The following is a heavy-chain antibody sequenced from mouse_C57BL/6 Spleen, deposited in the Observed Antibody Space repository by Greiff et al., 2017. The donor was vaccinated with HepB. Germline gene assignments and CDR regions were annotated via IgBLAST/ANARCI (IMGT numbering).Heavy chain of an antibody. CDR3: ARPFITTVAYFDY. CDR1: GYAFSSYW. CDR2: IYPGVGDT. V-gene: IGHV1-80*01. J-gene: IGHJ2*01. D-gene: IGHD1-1*01. Sequence: QVQLQQSGAELVKPGASVKISCKASGYAFSSYWMNWVKQRPGKGLEWIGQIYPGVGDTNYNGKFKGKATLTADKSSSTAYMQLSSLTSEDSAVYFCARPFITTVAYFDYWGQGTTLTVSS.